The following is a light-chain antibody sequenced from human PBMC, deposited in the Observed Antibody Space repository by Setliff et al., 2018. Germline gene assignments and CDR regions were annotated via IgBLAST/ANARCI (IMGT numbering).Light chain of an antibody. CDR3: CSFAGTYYV. CDR2: DVT. J-gene: IGLJ1*01. CDR1: SSDVGAYNY. Sequence: QSVLTQPRPVSGSPGQSVTISCTGTSSDVGAYNYVSWYQHHPGKVPKLMVYDVTKRPSGVPDRFSGSKSGNTASLTISGLQAEDEADYYCCSFAGTYYVCGSGTKVTVL. V-gene: IGLV2-11*01.